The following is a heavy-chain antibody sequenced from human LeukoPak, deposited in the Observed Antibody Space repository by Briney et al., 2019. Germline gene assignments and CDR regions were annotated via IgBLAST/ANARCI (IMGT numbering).Heavy chain of an antibody. V-gene: IGHV1-8*01. CDR1: GDTFTSYD. J-gene: IGHJ4*02. CDR2: MNPNSGST. CDR3: ALAAADLDY. D-gene: IGHD6-13*01. Sequence: EASVKVSCKASGDTFTSYDINWVRQATGQGLEWMGWMNPNSGSTSYAQKFQGRVTMTRDTSTSTVYMELSSLRSEDTAVYYCALAAADLDYWGQGTLVTVSS.